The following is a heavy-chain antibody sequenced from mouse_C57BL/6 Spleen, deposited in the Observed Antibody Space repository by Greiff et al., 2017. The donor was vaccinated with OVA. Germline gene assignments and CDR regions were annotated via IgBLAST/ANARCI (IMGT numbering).Heavy chain of an antibody. J-gene: IGHJ4*01. CDR3: AREEVDGNYEAMDY. CDR2: INPSNGGT. Sequence: QVHVKQPGTELVKPGASVKLSCKASGYTFTSYWMHWVKQRPGQGLEWIGNINPSNGGTNYNEKFKSKATLTVDKSSSTAYMQLSSLTSEDSAVYYCAREEVDGNYEAMDYWGQGTSVTVSS. D-gene: IGHD2-1*01. CDR1: GYTFTSYW. V-gene: IGHV1-53*01.